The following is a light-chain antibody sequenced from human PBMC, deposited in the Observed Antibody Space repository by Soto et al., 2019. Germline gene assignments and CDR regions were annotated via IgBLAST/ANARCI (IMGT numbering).Light chain of an antibody. CDR2: LNSDGSH. V-gene: IGLV4-69*01. CDR3: QTGGSGIVV. CDR1: SGHSNYA. Sequence: QLVLTQSPSASASLGASVKLTCTLSSGHSNYAIAWHQQQSEKGPRYLMKLNSDGSHSKGDGIPDRCSGSSSGAERYLTISSLQSEDEADYYCQTGGSGIVVFGGGTKLTVL. J-gene: IGLJ2*01.